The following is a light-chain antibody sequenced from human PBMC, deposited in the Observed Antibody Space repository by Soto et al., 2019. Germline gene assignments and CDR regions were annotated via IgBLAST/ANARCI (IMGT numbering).Light chain of an antibody. V-gene: IGLV1-47*01. Sequence: QSVLTQPPSVSGTPGQRVTISCSGGISNIATNYVHWFQQLPGTAPKILSNWDNHRPSGVPNRFSGSKSGTSASRAISGLRAEDEAEYYCRACKGSGRIKVFGAGTKLTVL. CDR1: ISNIATNY. CDR2: WDN. J-gene: IGLJ2*01. CDR3: RACKGSGRIKV.